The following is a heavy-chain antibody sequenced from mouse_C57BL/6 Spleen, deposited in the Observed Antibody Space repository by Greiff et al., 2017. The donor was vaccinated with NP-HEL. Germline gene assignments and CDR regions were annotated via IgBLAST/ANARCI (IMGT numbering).Heavy chain of an antibody. CDR3: ARRTSRGYAMDY. CDR2: ISSGGSYT. J-gene: IGHJ4*01. Sequence: EVHLVESGGDLVKPGGSLKLSCAASGFTFSSYGMSWVRQTPDKRLEWVATISSGGSYTYYPDSVKGRFTISRDNAKNTLYLQMSSLKSEDTAMYYCARRTSRGYAMDYWGQGTSVTVSS. CDR1: GFTFSSYG. D-gene: IGHD1-1*01. V-gene: IGHV5-6*01.